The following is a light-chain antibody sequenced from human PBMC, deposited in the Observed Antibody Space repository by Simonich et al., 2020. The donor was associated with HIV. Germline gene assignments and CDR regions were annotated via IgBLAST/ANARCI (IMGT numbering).Light chain of an antibody. CDR2: DVS. J-gene: IGLJ1*01. CDR1: SSDVGVYTS. CDR3: SSYTSSSTYV. Sequence: QSALTQPASVSGSPGQSITISCTGTSSDVGVYTSVSWYQHHPGVVPKLMIYDVSQRPSGVSDRFSGSKSGNTASLTISGLQAEDEADYYCSSYTSSSTYVFGTGTKVTVL. V-gene: IGLV2-14*03.